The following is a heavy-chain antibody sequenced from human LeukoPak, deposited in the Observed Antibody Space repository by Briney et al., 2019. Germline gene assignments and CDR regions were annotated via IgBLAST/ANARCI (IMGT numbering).Heavy chain of an antibody. J-gene: IGHJ4*02. CDR3: ARALYSSSALDY. CDR1: GGSISSYY. CDR2: IYYSGIT. D-gene: IGHD6-13*01. Sequence: SETLSLTCTVSGGSISSYYWTWIRQPPGKGLEWMGYIYYSGITNYNPSLKSRVTISVDTSKNQFSLKLSSVTTADTAVYYCARALYSSSALDYWGQGTLVTVSS. V-gene: IGHV4-59*01.